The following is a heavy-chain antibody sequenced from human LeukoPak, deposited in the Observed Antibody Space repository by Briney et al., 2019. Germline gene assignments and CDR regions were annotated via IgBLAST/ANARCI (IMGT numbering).Heavy chain of an antibody. Sequence: SETLSLTCTVSGGSISSSSYYWGWIRQPPGRGLEAIGSIYYSGNTYYNPSIKRRVTISVDTSKNQFSLKLSSVTAADTAVYYCARRRTATVDFDYWGQGTLVTVSS. CDR2: IYYSGNT. CDR1: GGSISSSSYY. CDR3: ARRRTATVDFDY. D-gene: IGHD4-23*01. V-gene: IGHV4-39*01. J-gene: IGHJ4*02.